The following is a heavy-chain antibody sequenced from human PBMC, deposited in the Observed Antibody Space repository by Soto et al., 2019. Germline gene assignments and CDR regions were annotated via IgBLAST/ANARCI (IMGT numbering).Heavy chain of an antibody. CDR1: GFTFNSYA. CDR2: ISYDGRYR. CDR3: AKDRTSEYSYGFDY. Sequence: GGSLRLSCAASGFTFNSYAMHWVRQAPGKGLEWVAVISYDGRYRYYADSVKGRFTISRDNPKNTLHLQMNSLRAEDTAMYYCAKDRTSEYSYGFDYWGQGALVTVSS. V-gene: IGHV3-30*18. D-gene: IGHD5-18*01. J-gene: IGHJ4*02.